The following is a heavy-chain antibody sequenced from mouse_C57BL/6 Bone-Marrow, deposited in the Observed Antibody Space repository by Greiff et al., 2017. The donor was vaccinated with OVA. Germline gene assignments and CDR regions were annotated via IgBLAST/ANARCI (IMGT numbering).Heavy chain of an antibody. J-gene: IGHJ4*01. CDR2: IYWDDDK. D-gene: IGHD1-1*01. CDR1: GFSLSTSGMG. CDR3: ARKRHYYGSSYAMDY. V-gene: IGHV8-12*01. Sequence: QVQLKESGPGILQSSQTLSLTCSFSGFSLSTSGMGVSWIRQPSGKGLEWLAHIYWDDDKRYNPSLKSRLTISKDTSRNQVFLKITSVDTADTATYYCARKRHYYGSSYAMDYWGQGTSVTVSS.